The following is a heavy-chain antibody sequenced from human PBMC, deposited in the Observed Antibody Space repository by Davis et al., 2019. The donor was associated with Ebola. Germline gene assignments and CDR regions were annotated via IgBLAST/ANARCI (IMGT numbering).Heavy chain of an antibody. J-gene: IGHJ4*02. CDR3: AREEGQLGYFDY. CDR2: ISYDGSNK. CDR1: GFTFSSYA. V-gene: IGHV3-33*05. Sequence: GESLKISCAASGFTFSSYAMHWVRQAPGKGLEWVAVISYDGSNKYYADSVKGRFTISRDNSKNTLYLQMNSLRAEDTAVYYCAREEGQLGYFDYWGQGTLVTVSS. D-gene: IGHD6-13*01.